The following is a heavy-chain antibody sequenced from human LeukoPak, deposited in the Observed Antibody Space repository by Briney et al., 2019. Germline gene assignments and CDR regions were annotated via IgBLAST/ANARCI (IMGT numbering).Heavy chain of an antibody. CDR3: AALRSYSALSYYYYYYMDV. V-gene: IGHV1-2*02. CDR1: GYTFTGYY. J-gene: IGHJ6*03. CDR2: INPNSGGT. Sequence: ASVKVSCKASGYTFTGYYMHWVRQAPGQGLEWMGWINPNSGGTNYAQKFQGRVTMTRDTSISTAYMELSRLRSDDTAVYYCAALRSYSALSYYYYYYMDVWGKGTTVTVSS. D-gene: IGHD1-26*01.